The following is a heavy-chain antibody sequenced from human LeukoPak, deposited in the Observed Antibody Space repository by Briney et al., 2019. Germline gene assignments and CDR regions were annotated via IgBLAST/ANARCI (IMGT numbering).Heavy chain of an antibody. CDR1: GFTFTSYV. J-gene: IGHJ6*02. V-gene: IGHV3-23*01. CDR3: AKKGDNYDYGMDV. D-gene: IGHD2-21*02. Sequence: GGSLRLSCAASGFTFTSYVMSWVRQVPGKGLEWVSDISGSGGSTYYADSVKGRFTISRDNSKNTLYLQMNSLRAEDTAVYYCAKKGDNYDYGMDVWGQGTTVTVSS. CDR2: ISGSGGST.